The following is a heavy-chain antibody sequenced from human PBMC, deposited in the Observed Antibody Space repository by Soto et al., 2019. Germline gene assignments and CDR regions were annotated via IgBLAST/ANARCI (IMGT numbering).Heavy chain of an antibody. CDR2: LSGSGGST. CDR1: GFTFSSYA. Sequence: EVQLLAAGGGLVQPGGSQRLSCAASGFTFSSYAMTWVRQAPGKGLEWVSTLSGSGGSTYYAASVKGRFTISRDNSKDTLYLEMNSLRGEDTAVYFCAKQQGPGTPYYYAMDVWGQGTAVTVSS. D-gene: IGHD1-1*01. CDR3: AKQQGPGTPYYYAMDV. V-gene: IGHV3-23*01. J-gene: IGHJ6*02.